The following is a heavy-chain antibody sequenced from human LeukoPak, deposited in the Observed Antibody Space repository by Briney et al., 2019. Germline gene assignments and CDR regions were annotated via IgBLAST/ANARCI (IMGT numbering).Heavy chain of an antibody. CDR1: GFTFGDYA. CDR2: IRSKIYGGTT. V-gene: IGHV3-49*03. J-gene: IGHJ4*02. Sequence: GGSLRLSCTVSGFTFGDYALNWFRQAPGKGLEWIGFIRSKIYGGTTEYAASVKGKFTISTDDSNTIAYLQMNSLKSEDTAVYYCARDPLSGYAGTTLDYWGQGTLVTVSS. CDR3: ARDPLSGYAGTTLDY. D-gene: IGHD1/OR15-1a*01.